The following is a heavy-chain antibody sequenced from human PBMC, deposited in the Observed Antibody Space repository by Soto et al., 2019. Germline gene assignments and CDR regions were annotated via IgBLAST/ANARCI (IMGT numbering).Heavy chain of an antibody. CDR3: ARGPRDGYNLGIFVY. J-gene: IGHJ4*02. Sequence: SETLSLTCAVYGGSFIGYYCIFIRHPPGKGLEWIVEINHSGSTNYNPSLKSRVTISVDTSKNQFSLKLSSVTAADTAVYYCARGPRDGYNLGIFVYWGQGTLVTVSS. V-gene: IGHV4-34*01. CDR1: GGSFIGYY. CDR2: INHSGST. D-gene: IGHD5-12*01.